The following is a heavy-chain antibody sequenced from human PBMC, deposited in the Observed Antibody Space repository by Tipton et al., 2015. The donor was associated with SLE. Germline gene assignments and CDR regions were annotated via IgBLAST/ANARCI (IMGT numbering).Heavy chain of an antibody. Sequence: PGLVKPSETLSLTCTVSGGSISNYYWSWIRQPPGKGLEWIGYIYYSGSTSYNPSLKSRVTISVDTSKNQFSLKLSSVTAADTAVYYCARDGSYSSNWYGGVYFDYWGQGTLVTVSS. V-gene: IGHV4-59*01. D-gene: IGHD6-13*01. CDR1: GGSISNYY. CDR3: ARDGSYSSNWYGGVYFDY. CDR2: IYYSGST. J-gene: IGHJ4*02.